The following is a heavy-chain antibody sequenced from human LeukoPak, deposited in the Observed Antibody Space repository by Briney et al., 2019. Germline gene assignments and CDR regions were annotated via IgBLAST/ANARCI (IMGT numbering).Heavy chain of an antibody. CDR3: ARDLYGRSSGGAWFDP. J-gene: IGHJ5*02. Sequence: SETLSLTCTVSGGSISRYYWSWIRQPAPKGLEWIGRIYTSGSTNYNPSLKSRVTMSVDTSKNEFSLKLSSVTAADTAVYYCARDLYGRSSGGAWFDPWGQGTLVTVSS. CDR2: IYTSGST. V-gene: IGHV4-4*07. CDR1: GGSISRYY. D-gene: IGHD6-6*01.